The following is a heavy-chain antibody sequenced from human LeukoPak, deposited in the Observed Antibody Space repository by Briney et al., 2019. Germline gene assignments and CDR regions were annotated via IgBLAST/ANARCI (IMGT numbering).Heavy chain of an antibody. V-gene: IGHV3-74*01. J-gene: IGHJ4*02. Sequence: GGSLRLSCAASGFTFSSYWMHWVRQAPGKGLVWVSRINSDGSSTSYADSVKGRFTISRDNAKNTLYLQMNSLRAEDTAVYYCASGLYCSGGSCYLYYFDYWGQGTLVTVSS. CDR2: INSDGSST. CDR1: GFTFSSYW. D-gene: IGHD2-15*01. CDR3: ASGLYCSGGSCYLYYFDY.